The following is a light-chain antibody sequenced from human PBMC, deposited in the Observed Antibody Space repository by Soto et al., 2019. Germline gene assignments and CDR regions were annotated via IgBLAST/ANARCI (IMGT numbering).Light chain of an antibody. CDR3: QQSFSTPRT. CDR2: GAS. J-gene: IGKJ1*01. Sequence: DIQMTHSPSPLSASVGDRVTITCRASQTISTYLNWYQQKPGKAPKLLIYGASSLQSGVPSRFSGSGSGTDFTLTISSLQPEDFGTYYCQQSFSTPRTVGQGTKVDIK. V-gene: IGKV1-39*01. CDR1: QTISTY.